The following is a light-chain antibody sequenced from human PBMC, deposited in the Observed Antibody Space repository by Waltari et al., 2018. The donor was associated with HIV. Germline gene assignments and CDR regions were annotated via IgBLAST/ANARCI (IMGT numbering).Light chain of an antibody. V-gene: IGKV3-15*01. Sequence: VLLTQSPASLSVSPGERVTLSCRASQSVSSSLAWYQLKPGQAPRLLIYGASTRASGVPARFTAIGSGTQFTLTVSNLQSDDFALYFCLQSDKWPRTFGQGTKLEIK. CDR1: QSVSSS. CDR2: GAS. CDR3: LQSDKWPRT. J-gene: IGKJ1*01.